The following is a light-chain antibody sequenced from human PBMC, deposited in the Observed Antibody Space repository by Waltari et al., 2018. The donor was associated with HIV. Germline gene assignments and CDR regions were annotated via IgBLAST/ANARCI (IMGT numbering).Light chain of an antibody. Sequence: QSALPQPPSASGSPGQSVTISCTGTSSDVGGYNYVSWYQQHPGKAPKLMIYGVNKRPSGVPDRFSGSKSGNTASLTVSGLQAEDEAEYYCSSYAGSNNVVFGGGTKLTVL. J-gene: IGLJ2*01. V-gene: IGLV2-8*01. CDR2: GVN. CDR1: SSDVGGYNY. CDR3: SSYAGSNNVV.